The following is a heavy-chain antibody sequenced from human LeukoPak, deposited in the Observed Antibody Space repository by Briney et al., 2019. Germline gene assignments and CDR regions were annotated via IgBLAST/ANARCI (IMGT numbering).Heavy chain of an antibody. J-gene: IGHJ4*02. CDR1: GGSISGSSYY. D-gene: IGHD3-10*01. CDR3: ARTRYYYNSRSYGAPYYFDY. V-gene: IGHV4-39*01. Sequence: SETLSLTCTVSGGSISGSSYYWGWIRQPPGKGLEWIGSIYYSGSTYYNPSLKSRVTISVDTSKNQFSLKLSSVTAADTAVYYCARTRYYYNSRSYGAPYYFDYWGQGTLVTVSS. CDR2: IYYSGST.